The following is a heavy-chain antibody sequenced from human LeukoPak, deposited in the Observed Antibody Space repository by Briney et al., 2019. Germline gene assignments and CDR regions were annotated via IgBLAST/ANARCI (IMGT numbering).Heavy chain of an antibody. CDR2: ISYDGSNN. J-gene: IGHJ4*02. V-gene: IGHV3-30*18. D-gene: IGHD6-13*01. Sequence: GGSLRLSCAASGFTFSSYGMHWVRQPPGKGLEWVAVISYDGSNNFYADSVKGRFTISRDNSKNTLYLQMNNLRAEDTAVYYCAKDQEVPAAGTWGSIDYWGQGTLVTVSS. CDR3: AKDQEVPAAGTWGSIDY. CDR1: GFTFSSYG.